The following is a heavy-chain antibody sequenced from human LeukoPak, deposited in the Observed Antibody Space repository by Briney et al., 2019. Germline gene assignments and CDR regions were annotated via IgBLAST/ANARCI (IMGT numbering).Heavy chain of an antibody. CDR1: GGSISSGGYY. D-gene: IGHD4-23*01. V-gene: IGHV4-31*03. CDR2: IYYSGST. J-gene: IGHJ4*02. CDR3: ASNYGGNSLRFGY. Sequence: SETLSLTCTVSGGSISSGGYYWSWIRQHPGKGLEWIGYIYYSGSTYYNPSLKSRVTISVDTSKNQFSLKLSSVTAADTAVYYCASNYGGNSLRFGYWGQGTLVTVSS.